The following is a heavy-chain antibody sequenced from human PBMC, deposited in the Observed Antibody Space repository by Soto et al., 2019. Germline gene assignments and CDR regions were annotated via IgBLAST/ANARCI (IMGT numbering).Heavy chain of an antibody. Sequence: VKVSCKASGYTFTSYDINWVRQATGQGLEWMGWMNPNSGNTGYAQKFQGRVTMTRNTSISTAYMELSSLRSEDTAVYYCARVYLYYDFWSGYWPYYYYMDVWGKGTTVTVSS. CDR3: ARVYLYYDFWSGYWPYYYYMDV. V-gene: IGHV1-8*01. J-gene: IGHJ6*03. CDR2: MNPNSGNT. CDR1: GYTFTSYD. D-gene: IGHD3-3*01.